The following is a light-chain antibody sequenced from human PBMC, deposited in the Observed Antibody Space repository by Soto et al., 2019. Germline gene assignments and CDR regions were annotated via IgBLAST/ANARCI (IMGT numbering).Light chain of an antibody. CDR2: AAS. CDR3: QQSYSTPLP. V-gene: IGKV1-39*01. J-gene: IGKJ4*01. Sequence: DIQMTQAPSSLSASVGDRVTITCRASQSISSYLNWYQQKPGKAPKLLIYAASSLQSGVPSRFSGSGSVTDFTLTISCLQPEDFATYYCQQSYSTPLPFGGGTMVEIK. CDR1: QSISSY.